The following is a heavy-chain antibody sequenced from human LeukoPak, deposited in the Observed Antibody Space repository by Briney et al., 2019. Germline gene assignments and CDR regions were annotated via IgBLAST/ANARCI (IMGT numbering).Heavy chain of an antibody. CDR2: IKQDGSEK. Sequence: GGPLSPSCAAPGFTFSSIWMSWVRKAQGKGLEWVANIKQDGSEKYYLDSVKGRFTISRDNAKNSLYLQMNSLRAEDTAVYYCARGTIAAAGYYYFDYWGQGTQVTVSS. D-gene: IGHD6-13*01. CDR1: GFTFSSIW. J-gene: IGHJ4*02. CDR3: ARGTIAAAGYYYFDY. V-gene: IGHV3-7*04.